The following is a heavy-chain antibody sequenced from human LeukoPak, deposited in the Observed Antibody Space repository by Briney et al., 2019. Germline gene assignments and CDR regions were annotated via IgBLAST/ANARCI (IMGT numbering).Heavy chain of an antibody. CDR1: GYTFTGYY. Sequence: ASVKVSCKASGYTFTGYYMHWVRQAPGQGLEWMGWINPNSGGTNYAQKFQGRVTMTRDTSISTAYMELSRLRSDDTAVYYCARDRVTMVRGVITGALGYWGQGTLVTVSS. J-gene: IGHJ4*02. CDR3: ARDRVTMVRGVITGALGY. V-gene: IGHV1-2*02. CDR2: INPNSGGT. D-gene: IGHD3-10*01.